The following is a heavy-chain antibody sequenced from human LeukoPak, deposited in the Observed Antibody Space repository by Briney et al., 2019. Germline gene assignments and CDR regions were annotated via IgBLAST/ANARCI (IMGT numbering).Heavy chain of an antibody. CDR1: GDSIIGYY. Sequence: SETLSLTCTVSGDSIIGYYWSWIRQPPGKGLEWIGYIHCSGSSNYNPSLQSRVTISVDTSRGHFSLKLSSATAADTAVYYCARGERLGPDFWGQGTLVTVSS. J-gene: IGHJ4*02. V-gene: IGHV4-59*01. D-gene: IGHD1-1*01. CDR2: IHCSGSS. CDR3: ARGERLGPDF.